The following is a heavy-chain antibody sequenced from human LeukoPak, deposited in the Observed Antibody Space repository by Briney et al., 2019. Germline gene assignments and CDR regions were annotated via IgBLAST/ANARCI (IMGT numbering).Heavy chain of an antibody. Sequence: GGSLRLSCAASGFTFSTFAMIWVRQPPGKGLEWVSSIFPSGGEIHYADSVRGRFTISRDNSKSILSLQMNSLRAEDTAIYYCARGRPLGANFWVYWGQGTLVTVSS. CDR1: GFTFSTFA. D-gene: IGHD3-16*01. J-gene: IGHJ4*02. V-gene: IGHV3-23*01. CDR2: IFPSGGEI. CDR3: ARGRPLGANFWVY.